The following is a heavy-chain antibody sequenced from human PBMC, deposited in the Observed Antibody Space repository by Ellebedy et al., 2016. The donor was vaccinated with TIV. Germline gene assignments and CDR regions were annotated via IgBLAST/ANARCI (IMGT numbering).Heavy chain of an antibody. J-gene: IGHJ4*02. CDR2: INPSDGST. CDR1: GYAFTNYY. D-gene: IGHD3-10*01. V-gene: IGHV1-46*01. CDR3: ASSRYHYYLGNTIFVY. Sequence: AASVKVSCKASGYAFTNYYMHWVRQAPGQGLEWMGIINPSDGSTSYAQKSRVRVTMTRDTSTSTVYMELSSLRSEDTAVYYCASSRYHYYLGNTIFVYWGQGTLVTVAS.